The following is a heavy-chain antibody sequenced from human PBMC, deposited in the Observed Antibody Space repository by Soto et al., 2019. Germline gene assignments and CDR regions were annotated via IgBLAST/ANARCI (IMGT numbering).Heavy chain of an antibody. V-gene: IGHV3-7*01. CDR3: SRSLNS. CDR1: GFTFSTYW. J-gene: IGHJ4*02. CDR2: INQDGSEK. Sequence: GGSLRLSCAASGFTFSTYWMDWVRQTPGKGLEWVANINQDGSEKNYVDSVKGRFTISRDNAKNSLYLQMSSLTAEDSALYYCSRSLNSWGQGTLVTVSS.